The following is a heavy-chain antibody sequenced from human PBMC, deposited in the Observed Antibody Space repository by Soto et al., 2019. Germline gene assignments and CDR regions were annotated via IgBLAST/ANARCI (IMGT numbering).Heavy chain of an antibody. V-gene: IGHV3-7*01. CDR3: SRSLNS. CDR1: GFTFSTYW. J-gene: IGHJ4*02. CDR2: INQDGSEK. Sequence: GGSLRLSCAASGFTFSTYWMDWVRQTPGKGLEWVANINQDGSEKNYVDSVKGRFTISRDNAKNSLYLQMSSLTAEDSALYYCSRSLNSWGQGTLVTVSS.